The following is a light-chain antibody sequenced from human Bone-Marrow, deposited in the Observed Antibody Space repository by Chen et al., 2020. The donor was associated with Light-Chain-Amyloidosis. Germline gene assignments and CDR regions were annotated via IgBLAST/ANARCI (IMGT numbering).Light chain of an antibody. J-gene: IGKJ5*01. CDR3: QHFVPSAPVT. CDR2: GPS. V-gene: IGKV3-20*01. Sequence: EIVLTQSPGPLSLSPGERATLSCRASQSITASYFAWYQQKPGQAPRLLMFGPSNRATGIPDRFSGSGSGADFTLTISRLEPEDFAVYYCQHFVPSAPVTFGQGTRLEIK. CDR1: QSITASY.